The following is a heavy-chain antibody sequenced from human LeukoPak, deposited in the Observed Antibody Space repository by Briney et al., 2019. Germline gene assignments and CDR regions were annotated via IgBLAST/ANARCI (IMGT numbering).Heavy chain of an antibody. CDR2: IIPIFGTA. Sequence: SVKVSCKASGGTFSSYAISWVRQAPGQGLEWMGGIIPIFGTANYAQKFQGRVTITADESTSTAYMELSSLRSEDTAVYYCASNYYDSSGYPDYWGQGALVTVSS. CDR1: GGTFSSYA. CDR3: ASNYYDSSGYPDY. D-gene: IGHD3-22*01. J-gene: IGHJ4*02. V-gene: IGHV1-69*01.